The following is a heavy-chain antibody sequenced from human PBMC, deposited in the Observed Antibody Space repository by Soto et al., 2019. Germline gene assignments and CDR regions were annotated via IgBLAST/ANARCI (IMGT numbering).Heavy chain of an antibody. CDR2: IYYSGST. D-gene: IGHD2-21*01. V-gene: IGHV4-30-2*01. CDR3: ARGAGDDFDD. Sequence: PSETLSLTCAVSGGSISSGGYSWSWIRQPPGKGLEWIGYIYYSGSTYYNPSLESRVTISVDRSKNQFSLKLTSVTAADTAMYYCARGAGDDFDDWGQGTLVTVSS. CDR1: GGSISSGGYS. J-gene: IGHJ4*02.